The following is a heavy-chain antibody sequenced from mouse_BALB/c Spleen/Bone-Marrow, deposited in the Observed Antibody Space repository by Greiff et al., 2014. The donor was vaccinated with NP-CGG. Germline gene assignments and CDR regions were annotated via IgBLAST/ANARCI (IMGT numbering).Heavy chain of an antibody. CDR1: GFDFSGFW. CDR2: INPNSRTI. CDR3: ARLGYYRGFAY. V-gene: IGHV4-1*02. J-gene: IGHJ3*01. D-gene: IGHD2-3*01. Sequence: GISGFDFSGFWMGWVRQAPGKGLEWIGEINPNSRTINYTPSLKDRFIISRDNAKNTLYLQMSKVRSEDTALYYCARLGYYRGFAYWGQGTLVTVSA.